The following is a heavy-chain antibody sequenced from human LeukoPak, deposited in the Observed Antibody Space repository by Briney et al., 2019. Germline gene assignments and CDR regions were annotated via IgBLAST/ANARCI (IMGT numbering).Heavy chain of an antibody. CDR3: AKADSSGYYAFDY. V-gene: IGHV3-23*01. D-gene: IGHD3-22*01. CDR1: GFIFSTSR. CDR2: ISGSGGST. J-gene: IGHJ4*02. Sequence: GGSLRLSCAASGFIFSTSRMNWVRQAPGKGLEWVSAISGSGGSTYYADSVKGRFTISRDNSKNTLYLQMNSLRAEDTAVYYCAKADSSGYYAFDYWGQGTLVTVSS.